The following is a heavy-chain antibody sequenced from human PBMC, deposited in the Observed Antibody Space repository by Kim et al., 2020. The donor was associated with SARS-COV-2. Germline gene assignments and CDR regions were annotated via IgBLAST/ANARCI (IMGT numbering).Heavy chain of an antibody. D-gene: IGHD3-10*01. CDR2: IHHSGST. J-gene: IGHJ6*02. V-gene: IGHV4-59*08. CDR1: GGSITGYY. CDR3: ARTDGEDGMDV. Sequence: SETLSLTCTVSGGSITGYYWSWIRQPPGKGLEFIGYIHHSGSTTYNPSLKSRLTLSVDTSRDEISLGPDSVTAADTAVYYCARTDGEDGMDVWGQGTTV.